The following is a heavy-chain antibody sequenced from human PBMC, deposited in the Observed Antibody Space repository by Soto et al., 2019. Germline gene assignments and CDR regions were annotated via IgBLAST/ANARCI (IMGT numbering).Heavy chain of an antibody. Sequence: SLRLSCTASGVTFGDYAVSWFRQAPGKGLEWVAFIRSKPYGGTTEYAASVKGRFTISRDDSKSIAYLQVNSLKGDDTGVYYCTSGRGHPCPKVEYCGQGTLVTV. J-gene: IGHJ4*02. CDR2: IRSKPYGGTT. CDR3: TSGRGHPCPKVEY. CDR1: GVTFGDYA. V-gene: IGHV3-49*03. D-gene: IGHD1-26*01.